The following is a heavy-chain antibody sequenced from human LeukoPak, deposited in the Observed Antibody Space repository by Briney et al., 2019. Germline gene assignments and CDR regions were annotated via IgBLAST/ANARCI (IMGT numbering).Heavy chain of an antibody. CDR3: ATSYDILIGYFGS. V-gene: IGHV3-7*01. CDR1: GFTFSSYW. J-gene: IGHJ4*02. CDR2: IKEDGNEK. D-gene: IGHD3-9*01. Sequence: GGSLRLSCAASGFTFSSYWMSWVRQAPGKGLEWVANIKEDGNEKYYVDSVRGRFTISRDNAKNSPYLYMNSLRAEDTAVYYCATSYDILIGYFGSWGQGTLVTVSS.